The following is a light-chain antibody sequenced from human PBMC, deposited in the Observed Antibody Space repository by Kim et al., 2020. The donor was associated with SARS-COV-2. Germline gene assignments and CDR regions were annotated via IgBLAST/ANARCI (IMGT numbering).Light chain of an antibody. CDR1: QSVRSN. Sequence: VTPRERSTLSCRASQSVRSNLAWYQQKPGQAPRLLIYGASTRATGIPARFSGSGSGTEFTLTISSLQSEDSAIYYCQQYDDWRPYTFGQGTKLEI. CDR3: QQYDDWRPYT. CDR2: GAS. V-gene: IGKV3-15*01. J-gene: IGKJ2*01.